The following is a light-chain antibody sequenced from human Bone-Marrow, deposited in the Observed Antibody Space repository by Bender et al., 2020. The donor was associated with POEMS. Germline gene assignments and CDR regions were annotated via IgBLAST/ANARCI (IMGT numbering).Light chain of an antibody. Sequence: QAVVTQEPSLTVSPGGTVTLTCASSPGAVTNDHYPYWFQQKPGRAPRTLIYDTNNKHSWTPARFSGSLLGGKAALTLSGAQPDDEADYYCLLSYSGVWVFGGGTKLTVL. CDR3: LLSYSGVWV. CDR2: DTN. J-gene: IGLJ3*02. CDR1: PGAVTNDHY. V-gene: IGLV7-46*01.